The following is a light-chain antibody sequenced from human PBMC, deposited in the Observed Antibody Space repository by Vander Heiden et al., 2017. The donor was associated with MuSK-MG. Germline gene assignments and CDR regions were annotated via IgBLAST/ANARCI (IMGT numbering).Light chain of an antibody. CDR2: DAS. CDR1: QSVGRY. CDR3: QQRSNWPIT. V-gene: IGKV3-11*01. Sequence: PGERATLSCRASQSVGRYLAWYQQKPGQAPRLLTYDASNRATGIPARFSGSGSGTDFTLTISSLEPEDFAVYYCQQRSNWPITFGQGKRLEIK. J-gene: IGKJ5*01.